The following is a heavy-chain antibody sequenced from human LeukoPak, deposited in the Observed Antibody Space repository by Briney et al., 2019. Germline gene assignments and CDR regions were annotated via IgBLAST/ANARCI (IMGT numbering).Heavy chain of an antibody. CDR1: GYTFTDHH. J-gene: IGHJ4*02. V-gene: IGHV1-2*02. CDR2: IVPDSGGT. D-gene: IGHD5-18*01. Sequence: ASMKVSCRASGYTFTDHHMHWVRQAPGEGLEWMGKIVPDSGGTYYAQKFQGRVAMTRDTSISTAYMELSGLTSDDTAVYYCARGGYGYAVDYWGQGTRVTVSS. CDR3: ARGGYGYAVDY.